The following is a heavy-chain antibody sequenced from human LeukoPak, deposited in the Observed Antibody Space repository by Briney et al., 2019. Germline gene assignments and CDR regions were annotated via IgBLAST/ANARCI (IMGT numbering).Heavy chain of an antibody. D-gene: IGHD5-18*01. J-gene: IGHJ4*02. Sequence: ARSLRLSCAASGFTFSSYGMHWVRQAPGKGLEWVAVIWYDGSNKYYADSVKGRFTISRDNSKNTLYLQMNSLRAEDTAVYYCARDLDTAYRAFDYWGQGTLVTVSS. CDR1: GFTFSSYG. CDR3: ARDLDTAYRAFDY. CDR2: IWYDGSNK. V-gene: IGHV3-33*01.